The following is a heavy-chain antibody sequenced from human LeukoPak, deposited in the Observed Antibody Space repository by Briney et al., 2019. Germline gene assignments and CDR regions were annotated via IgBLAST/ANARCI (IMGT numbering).Heavy chain of an antibody. CDR1: GFTFEKYV. J-gene: IGHJ4*02. CDR2: IYGSGVSI. Sequence: PGGSLRLSCVASGFTFEKYVMNWVRQAPGKGLEWLATIYGSGVSISYADSVKGRFTISRDNSNNTLYLQMNSLGAEDTAMYFCAKDLGWELPAEAYWGQGILVTVSS. D-gene: IGHD1-26*01. CDR3: AKDLGWELPAEAY. V-gene: IGHV3-23*01.